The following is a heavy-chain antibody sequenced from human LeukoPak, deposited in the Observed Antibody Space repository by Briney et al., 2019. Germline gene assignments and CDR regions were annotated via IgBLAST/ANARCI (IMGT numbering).Heavy chain of an antibody. CDR2: IYYSGST. Sequence: SETLSLTCTVAGGSISSYYWSWIRQPPGKGLEWIGYIYYSGSTNYNPSLKSRVTISVDTSKNQFSLKLSSVTAADTAVYYCARDQDYYDSSGYSFDYWGQGTLVTVSS. CDR1: GGSISSYY. J-gene: IGHJ4*02. D-gene: IGHD3-22*01. V-gene: IGHV4-59*01. CDR3: ARDQDYYDSSGYSFDY.